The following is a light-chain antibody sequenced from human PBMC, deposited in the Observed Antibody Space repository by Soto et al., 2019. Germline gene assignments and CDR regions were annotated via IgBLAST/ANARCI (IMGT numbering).Light chain of an antibody. CDR1: QSVSNW. CDR2: EGS. J-gene: IGKJ4*02. Sequence: DIQMTQSPSALSASVGDRVTITCRASQSVSNWLAWYRQKPGEAPKLLIYEGSTLERGVPSRFSGSGSGTEFTVTSCRREADDFASFYGQQYDTYSRTFGRGTKVEVK. CDR3: QQYDTYSRT. V-gene: IGKV1-5*03.